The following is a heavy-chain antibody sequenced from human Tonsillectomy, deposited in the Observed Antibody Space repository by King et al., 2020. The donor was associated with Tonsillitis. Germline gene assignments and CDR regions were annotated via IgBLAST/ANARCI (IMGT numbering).Heavy chain of an antibody. Sequence: QLQESGPGLVKPSETLSLTCTVSGGSISSSSYYWGWIRQPPGKGLEWIGSIYYSGSTYYNPSLKSRVTISVDTSKNQFSLKLSSVTAADTAVYYCARRADTAMVDNWFDPWGQGTLVTVSS. CDR1: GGSISSSSYY. D-gene: IGHD5-18*01. CDR2: IYYSGST. V-gene: IGHV4-39*01. CDR3: ARRADTAMVDNWFDP. J-gene: IGHJ5*02.